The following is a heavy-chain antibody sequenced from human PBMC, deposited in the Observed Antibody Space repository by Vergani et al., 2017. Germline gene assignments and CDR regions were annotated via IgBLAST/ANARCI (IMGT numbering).Heavy chain of an antibody. CDR3: AGIAAADRAFDI. D-gene: IGHD6-13*01. J-gene: IGHJ3*02. CDR2: INHSGST. Sequence: QVQLQQWGAGLLKPSETLSLTCAVYGGSFSGYYWSWIRQPPGKGLEWIGEINHSGSTNYNPSLKSRVTISVDTSKNQFSLKLSSVTAADTAVYYCAGIAAADRAFDIWGQGTMVTVSS. CDR1: GGSFSGYY. V-gene: IGHV4-34*01.